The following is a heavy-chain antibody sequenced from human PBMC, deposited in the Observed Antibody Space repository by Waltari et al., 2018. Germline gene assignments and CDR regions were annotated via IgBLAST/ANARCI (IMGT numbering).Heavy chain of an antibody. CDR3: ARSPRVEGGYYDFWSGPPRRAFDI. CDR1: GGSISSYY. J-gene: IGHJ3*02. D-gene: IGHD3-3*01. CDR2: IYYRGST. V-gene: IGHV4-59*01. Sequence: QVQLQESGPGLVKPSETLSLTCTVPGGSISSYYWSWIRQPPGQGLEWIGYIYYRGSTNYNPSLKSRVTISVDTSKNQFSLKLSSVTAADTAVYYCARSPRVEGGYYDFWSGPPRRAFDIWGQGTMVTVSS.